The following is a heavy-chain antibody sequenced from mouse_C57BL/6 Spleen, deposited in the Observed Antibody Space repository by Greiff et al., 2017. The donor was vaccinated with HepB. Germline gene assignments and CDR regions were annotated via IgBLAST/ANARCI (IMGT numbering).Heavy chain of an antibody. V-gene: IGHV1-80*01. J-gene: IGHJ2*01. D-gene: IGHD1-1*01. CDR1: GYAFSSYW. CDR2: IYPRDGDT. Sequence: QVHVKQSGAELVKPGASVKISCKASGYAFSSYWMNWVKQRPGKGLEWIGQIYPRDGDTNYNGKFKGKATLTADKSSSTAYMQLSSLTSEDSAVYCCARGDGSSYVEDYWGQGTTLTVSS. CDR3: ARGDGSSYVEDY.